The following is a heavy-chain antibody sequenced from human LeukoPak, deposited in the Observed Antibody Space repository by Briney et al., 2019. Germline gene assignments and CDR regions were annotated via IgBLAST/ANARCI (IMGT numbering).Heavy chain of an antibody. D-gene: IGHD3-9*01. CDR1: GFTFSSYW. Sequence: PGGSLRLSCAASGFTFSSYWMSWVRQAPGKGLEWVANIKQDGSEKYYVDSVRGRFTISRDNAKNSLYLQMNSLRAEDTAVYYCARRGYFDWLFPFDYWGQGTLVTVPS. V-gene: IGHV3-7*01. CDR3: ARRGYFDWLFPFDY. J-gene: IGHJ4*02. CDR2: IKQDGSEK.